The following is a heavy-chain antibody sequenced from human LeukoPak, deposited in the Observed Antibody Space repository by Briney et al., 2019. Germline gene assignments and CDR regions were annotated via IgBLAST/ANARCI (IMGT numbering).Heavy chain of an antibody. CDR1: GFTFNDYY. D-gene: IGHD3-10*02. CDR3: AKGDFVRGVICPFDY. V-gene: IGHV3-11*05. J-gene: IGHJ4*02. CDR2: INIGGTNT. Sequence: GGSLRLSCAASGFTFNDYYMSWIRQAPGKGLEWLSYINIGGTNTHYADSGRGRYTISRDNSKNTLYLQMNSLRAEDTAVYYCAKGDFVRGVICPFDYWGQGTLVTVSS.